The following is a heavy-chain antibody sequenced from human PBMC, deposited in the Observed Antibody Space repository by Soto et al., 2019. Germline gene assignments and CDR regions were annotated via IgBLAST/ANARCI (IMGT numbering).Heavy chain of an antibody. CDR2: INAGNGNT. Sequence: ASVKVSCKASGYTFTSYAMHWVRQAPGQRLEWMGWINAGNGNTKYSQKFQGRVTITRDTSASTAYMERSSLRSEDTAVSYCARGIGYSSSWRYYYGMDVWGQGTTVTVSS. CDR1: GYTFTSYA. CDR3: ARGIGYSSSWRYYYGMDV. V-gene: IGHV1-3*01. J-gene: IGHJ6*02. D-gene: IGHD6-13*01.